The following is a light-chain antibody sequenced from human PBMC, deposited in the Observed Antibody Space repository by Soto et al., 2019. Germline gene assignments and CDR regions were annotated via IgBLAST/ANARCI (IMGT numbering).Light chain of an antibody. CDR3: LQHSSYPYT. CDR2: TAS. CDR1: QGISNY. Sequence: DIQMTPSPSAMSASVGDRVTITCRASQGISNYLAWFQQKPGKVPKRLIYTASSLQSGVPSRFSGSGSWTEFTLTISSLQPEDFAPYDCLQHSSYPYTVGQVTKLEIK. V-gene: IGKV1-17*03. J-gene: IGKJ2*01.